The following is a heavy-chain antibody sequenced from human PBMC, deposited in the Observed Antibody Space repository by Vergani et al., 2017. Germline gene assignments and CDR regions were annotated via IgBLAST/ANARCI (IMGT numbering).Heavy chain of an antibody. D-gene: IGHD2-8*01. CDR2: IGSSGPYI. CDR1: GFTFSDFS. CDR3: ARECTSGGCPDNYGMDV. Sequence: VQLVESGGGLVKPGGSLRLSCAASGFTFSDFSMSWVRQAPGKGLEWVAFIGSSGPYINFADSVKGRFIISRDKTNNSLFLLLRSLRAEDAAVYYCARECTSGGCPDNYGMDVWGQGATVTVSS. V-gene: IGHV3-21*06. J-gene: IGHJ6*02.